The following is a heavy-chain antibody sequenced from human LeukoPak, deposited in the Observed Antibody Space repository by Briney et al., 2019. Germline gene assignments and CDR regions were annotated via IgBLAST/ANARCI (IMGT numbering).Heavy chain of an antibody. CDR2: IYYSGST. CDR1: GGSISSSSYY. CDR3: ATLFNYYYYYMDV. J-gene: IGHJ6*03. Sequence: SETLSLTCTVSGGSISSSSYYWGWIRQPPGKGLEWIGSIYYSGSTYYNPSLKSRVTISVDTSKNQFSLKLSSVTAADTAVYYCATLFNYYYYYMDVWGKGATVTISS. V-gene: IGHV4-39*01.